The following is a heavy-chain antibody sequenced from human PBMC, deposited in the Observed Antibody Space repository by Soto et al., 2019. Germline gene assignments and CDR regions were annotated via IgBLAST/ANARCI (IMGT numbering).Heavy chain of an antibody. CDR1: GYIFTSYS. D-gene: IGHD6-6*01. J-gene: IGHJ6*02. CDR2: INAGNANT. Sequence: QVQLVQFGAEVKKSGASVKLSCKASGYIFTSYSIHWVRQAPGQRLEWMGWINAGNANTKYSQKFQGRVTITRDTSASTAYMGLSSLRSEDTAVYYCARDVVSTSSTYYGLDVWGQGTTVTVSS. CDR3: ARDVVSTSSTYYGLDV. V-gene: IGHV1-3*01.